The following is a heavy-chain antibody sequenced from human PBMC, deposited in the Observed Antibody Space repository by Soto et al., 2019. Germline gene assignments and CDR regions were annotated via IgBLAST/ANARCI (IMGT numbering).Heavy chain of an antibody. CDR1: GFTFSRYG. CDR3: AKALSSGRYYYYGMDV. V-gene: IGHV3-30*18. CDR2: ISYDGSNK. Sequence: QVQLVESGGGVVQPGTSLRLSCAASGFTFSRYGMHWVRQAPGKGLEWVSVISYDGSNKYYVDSVRGRFTVSRDSSKNTLYLHMNSLRAEDTAVYYCAKALSSGRYYYYGMDVWGQGTTVTVSS. D-gene: IGHD6-19*01. J-gene: IGHJ6*02.